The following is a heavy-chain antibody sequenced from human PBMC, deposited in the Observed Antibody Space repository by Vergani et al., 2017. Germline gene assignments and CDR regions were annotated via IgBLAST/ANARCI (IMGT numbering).Heavy chain of an antibody. CDR3: VKEKVDLGSYFFDS. CDR2: ISGPGLRT. Sequence: EVHLLESGGGLVQSGGFLRLSCAASGFTFSNSAVSRVRQAPGRGRAWVSSISGPGLRTYYADSVKGRFSISRDNSKNTVFLQMHSLRAEDTAIYYCVKEKVDLGSYFFDSWGHGILVTVSS. CDR1: GFTFSNSA. V-gene: IGHV3-23*01. J-gene: IGHJ4*01. D-gene: IGHD2-15*01.